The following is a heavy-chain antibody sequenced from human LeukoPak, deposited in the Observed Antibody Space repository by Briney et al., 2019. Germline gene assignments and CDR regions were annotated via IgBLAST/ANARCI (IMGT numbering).Heavy chain of an antibody. J-gene: IGHJ5*02. V-gene: IGHV3-53*01. CDR3: ARDPYYAESGDP. CDR1: GFTVSSHS. Sequence: TGGSLRLSRAASGFTVSSHSMTWVRQAPGKGLDYVSIIYSDGNTHYADSVKGRFTLSRDNSKNTLYLQMNSLRAEDAAVYYCARDPYYAESGDPWGQGTLVTVSS. CDR2: IYSDGNT. D-gene: IGHD3-3*01.